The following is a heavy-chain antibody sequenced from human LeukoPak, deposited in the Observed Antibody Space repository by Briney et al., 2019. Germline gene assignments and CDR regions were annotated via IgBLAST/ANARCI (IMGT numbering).Heavy chain of an antibody. J-gene: IGHJ3*02. Sequence: PSQILSLTCTVSGGSISSGDYYWSWIRQPPGKGLEWIGYIYYSGSTYYNPSLKSRVTISVDTSKNQFSLKLSSVTAADTAVYYCAKETIRARAFDIWGHGTMVTVSS. D-gene: IGHD1-1*01. CDR2: IYYSGST. CDR3: AKETIRARAFDI. CDR1: GGSISSGDYY. V-gene: IGHV4-30-4*01.